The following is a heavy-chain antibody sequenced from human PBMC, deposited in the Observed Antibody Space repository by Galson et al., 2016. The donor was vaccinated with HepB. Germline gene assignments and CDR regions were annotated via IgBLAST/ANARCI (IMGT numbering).Heavy chain of an antibody. CDR2: ISYDGNYK. CDR1: GFTFSRCG. J-gene: IGHJ6*03. D-gene: IGHD3-10*01. CDR3: AKDGHPSPIGGSGTFFSYYQYHYVDV. V-gene: IGHV3-30*18. Sequence: SLRLSCAASGFTFSRCGMHWVRQAPGKGLEWVAVISYDGNYKYYADSVKGRFTISRDNSKHTLYLQMNSLRAEDTAVYYCAKDGHPSPIGGSGTFFSYYQYHYVDVWGKGTTVTVSS.